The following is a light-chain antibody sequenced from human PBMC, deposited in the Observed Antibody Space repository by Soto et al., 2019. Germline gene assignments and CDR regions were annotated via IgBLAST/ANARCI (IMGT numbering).Light chain of an antibody. J-gene: IGKJ1*01. V-gene: IGKV3-15*01. CDR2: GAS. Sequence: EIVMTQSPATLSVSPGERATLSCRASQSVSSNLAWYQQKPGQAPRLLIYGASTRATGIPARFSGSGSGTEFTPTISSLQSEDFAVYYCQQYNNWHWSFGQGTKVEIK. CDR1: QSVSSN. CDR3: QQYNNWHWS.